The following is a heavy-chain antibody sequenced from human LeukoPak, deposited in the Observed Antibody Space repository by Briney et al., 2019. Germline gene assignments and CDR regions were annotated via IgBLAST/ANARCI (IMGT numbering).Heavy chain of an antibody. J-gene: IGHJ4*02. CDR2: IYFTGST. D-gene: IGHD5-24*01. CDR1: GGSLSNYY. Sequence: SETLSLTCTVSGGSLSNYYWNWIRQPPGKGLEWIGYIYFTGSTNHNPSLKSRVTISLDTSKNQFSLKLSSVTAADTAMYYCATGRWLQFSDWGPGTLVTVSS. CDR3: ATGRWLQFSD. V-gene: IGHV4-59*01.